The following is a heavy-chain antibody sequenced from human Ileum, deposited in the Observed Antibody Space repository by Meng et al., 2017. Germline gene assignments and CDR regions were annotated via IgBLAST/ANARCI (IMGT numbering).Heavy chain of an antibody. J-gene: IGHJ4*02. CDR1: GGSVSSNFAA. D-gene: IGHD3-3*01. CDR3: ASGSGSLDY. CDR2: TYYRSKWYS. Sequence: QLQQVGPGCVKPSQALSLAWAVSGGSVSSNFAAWNWTRQSPLRGLEWLGRTYYRSKWYSEYAVSVKSRISITPDTSKNQFSLQMNSVTPEDTAVYYCASGSGSLDYWGPGTLVTVSS. V-gene: IGHV6-1*01.